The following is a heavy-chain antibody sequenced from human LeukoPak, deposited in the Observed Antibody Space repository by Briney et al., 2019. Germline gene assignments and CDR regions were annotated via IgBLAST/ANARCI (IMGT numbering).Heavy chain of an antibody. V-gene: IGHV3-30*03. CDR3: ATEGSFDY. CDR1: GFTFSSYG. CDR2: ISFDASNK. Sequence: PGRSLRLSCAASGFTFSSYGMHWVRQAPGKGLEWVAVISFDASNKYYADSVKGRFTISRDNSKSTLYLQMNSLRAEDAAVYYCATEGSFDYWGQGTLVTVSS. J-gene: IGHJ4*02.